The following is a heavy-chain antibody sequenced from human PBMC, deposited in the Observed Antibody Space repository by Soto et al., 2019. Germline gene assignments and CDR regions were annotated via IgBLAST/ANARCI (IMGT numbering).Heavy chain of an antibody. V-gene: IGHV3-9*01. D-gene: IGHD3-3*01. CDR1: GFTFDDYA. CDR2: ISWNSGSI. J-gene: IGHJ3*02. CDR3: AKDMSYDFWSGYSAFDI. Sequence: EVQLVESGGGLVQPGRSLRLSCAASGFTFDDYAMHWVRQAPGKGLEWVSGISWNSGSIGYGDSVKGRFTISRDNAKNSLYLQMNSLRAEDTALYYCAKDMSYDFWSGYSAFDIWGQGTMVTVSS.